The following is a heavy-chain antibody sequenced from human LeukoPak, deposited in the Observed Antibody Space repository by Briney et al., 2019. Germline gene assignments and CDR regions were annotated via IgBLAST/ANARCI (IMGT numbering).Heavy chain of an antibody. V-gene: IGHV4-39*01. D-gene: IGHD3-16*02. CDR3: ARLSAGRALDY. J-gene: IGHJ4*02. Sequence: SETLSLTCSVTGGSISRSSYYWGWIRQPPGEGLEWIGNIHYSGKTYYNPSLKSRVTISVDTSKNQFSLKLSSVTAADTAVYYCARLSAGRALDYWGQGTLVTVSS. CDR2: IHYSGKT. CDR1: GGSISRSSYY.